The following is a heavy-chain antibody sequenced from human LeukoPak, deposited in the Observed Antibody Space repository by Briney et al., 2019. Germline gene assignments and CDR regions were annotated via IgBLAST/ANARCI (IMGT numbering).Heavy chain of an antibody. CDR2: IYYSGST. CDR3: ARVHADFYYYYGMDV. J-gene: IGHJ6*04. CDR1: GGSINSYY. V-gene: IGHV4-59*01. D-gene: IGHD2-21*02. Sequence: SETPSLTCSVSGGSINSYYWSWIRQPPGKGLEWIGYIYYSGSTNYNPSLKSRVTISVDTSKNQFSLKLSSVTAADTAVYYCARVHADFYYYYGMDVWGKGTTVTVSS.